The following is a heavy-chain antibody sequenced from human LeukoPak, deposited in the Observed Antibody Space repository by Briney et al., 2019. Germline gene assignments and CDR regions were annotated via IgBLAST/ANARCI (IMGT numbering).Heavy chain of an antibody. CDR2: IFHSGSV. J-gene: IGHJ4*02. V-gene: IGHV4-38-2*02. D-gene: IGHD2-15*01. Sequence: PSETLSLTCIVSGYSIISDYFWGWVRQPPGKGPEWIGSIFHSGSVFYNPSLRSRVTLSIEPSKNRFSLELTSVTAADTAIYYCARVVASTSIDSWGQGTRVTVSS. CDR1: GYSIISDYF. CDR3: ARVVASTSIDS.